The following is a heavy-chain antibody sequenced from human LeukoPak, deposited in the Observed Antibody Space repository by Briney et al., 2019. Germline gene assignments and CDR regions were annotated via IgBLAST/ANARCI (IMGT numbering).Heavy chain of an antibody. CDR1: GFTFSTYA. D-gene: IGHD2-2*02. J-gene: IGHJ4*02. CDR3: AKEHLLYQVTHQIDY. V-gene: IGHV3-23*01. Sequence: PGRSLRLSCAASGFTFSTYAMSWVRQAPGKGLEWVSGISDSGGDTYYADSVKGRFTISRDNSKNTLYPQMNSLRAEDTAVFYCAKEHLLYQVTHQIDYWGQGTLVTVSS. CDR2: ISDSGGDT.